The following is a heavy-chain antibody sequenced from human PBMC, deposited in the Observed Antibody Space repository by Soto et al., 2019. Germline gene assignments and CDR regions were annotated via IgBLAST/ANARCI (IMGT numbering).Heavy chain of an antibody. CDR1: GYTFTSYG. CDR2: ISAYNGNT. Sequence: ASVKVSCKASGYTFTSYGISWVRQAPGQGLEWMGWISAYNGNTNYAQKLQGRVTMTTDTSTSTAYMELRSLKSYHTAVYYCARVWAARPLIRRFDYIYYGMDVCGQGTTVTVSS. CDR3: ARVWAARPLIRRFDYIYYGMDV. V-gene: IGHV1-18*04. D-gene: IGHD6-6*01. J-gene: IGHJ6*02.